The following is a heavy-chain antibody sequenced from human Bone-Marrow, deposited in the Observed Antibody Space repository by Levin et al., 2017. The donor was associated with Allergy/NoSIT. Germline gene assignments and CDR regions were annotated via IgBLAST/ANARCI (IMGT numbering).Heavy chain of an antibody. V-gene: IGHV4-59*08. CDR2: TYYSGST. CDR3: ARQLSASSYYYMDV. CDR1: GGSLGSNY. D-gene: IGHD1-26*01. Sequence: SQTLSLTCAVSGGSLGSNYWTWMRPPPGKGLEWIGYTYYSGSTNYSPYLKSRVTMSVDTSKNQFSLKLTSVTAADTAVYYCARQLSASSYYYMDVWGKGTTVTVSS. J-gene: IGHJ6*03.